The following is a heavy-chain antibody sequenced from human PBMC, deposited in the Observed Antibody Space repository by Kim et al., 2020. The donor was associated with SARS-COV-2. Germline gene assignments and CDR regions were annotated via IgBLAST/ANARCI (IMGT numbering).Heavy chain of an antibody. J-gene: IGHJ4*02. V-gene: IGHV4-4*02. CDR1: GGSISSSNW. CDR3: ARGPIFATYYFDY. D-gene: IGHD3-3*01. CDR2: IYHSGST. Sequence: SETLSLTCAVSGGSISSSNWWSWVRQPPGKALEWIGEIYHSGSTNYNPSLKSRVTISVDKSKNQFSLKLSSVTAADTAVYYCARGPIFATYYFDYWGQGTLVTVSS.